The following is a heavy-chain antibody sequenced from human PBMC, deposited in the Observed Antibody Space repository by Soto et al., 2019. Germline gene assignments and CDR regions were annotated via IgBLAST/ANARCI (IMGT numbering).Heavy chain of an antibody. Sequence: QTPALPLAISGDSFSSNNAAWKWIRQSPSRGLEWLGRTYYRSKWYNDYAVSVKSRITINPDTSKNQFSLQLNSVTPEETAVYYCARDRIAVAGTVAFDIWGQGTMVTVSS. D-gene: IGHD6-19*01. CDR2: TYYRSKWYN. J-gene: IGHJ3*02. CDR3: ARDRIAVAGTVAFDI. V-gene: IGHV6-1*01. CDR1: GDSFSSNNAA.